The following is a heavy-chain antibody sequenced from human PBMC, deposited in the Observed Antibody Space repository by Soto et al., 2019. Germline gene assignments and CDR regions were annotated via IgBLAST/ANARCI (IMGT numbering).Heavy chain of an antibody. J-gene: IGHJ6*02. D-gene: IGHD3-10*01. Sequence: QVQVVQSGVEVRRPGSSVKVSCKASGDTFKNCVISWVRQAPGQGLEWMGGIIPHFGTTDFAQRFQDRLTITTDESTTTAYMELSRLRSEDTATYSCAAELGFGKLSVVWGQGTTVIVSS. CDR2: IIPHFGTT. CDR3: AAELGFGKLSVV. CDR1: GDTFKNCV. V-gene: IGHV1-69*01.